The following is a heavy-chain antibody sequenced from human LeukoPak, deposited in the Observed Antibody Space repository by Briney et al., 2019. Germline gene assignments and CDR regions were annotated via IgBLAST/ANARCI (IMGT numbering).Heavy chain of an antibody. CDR2: IKDDGSET. CDR3: ARGILYTSDSFNYFDP. V-gene: IGHV3-7*01. CDR1: GFTFSDYW. D-gene: IGHD6-19*01. Sequence: GGSLRLSCAASGFTFSDYWMTWVRQAPGKGLQWVANIKDDGSETYYVDSVKGRFTISRDNAKNSLYLQMNSLRAEDTAVYYCARGILYTSDSFNYFDPWGQGTLVTVSS. J-gene: IGHJ5*02.